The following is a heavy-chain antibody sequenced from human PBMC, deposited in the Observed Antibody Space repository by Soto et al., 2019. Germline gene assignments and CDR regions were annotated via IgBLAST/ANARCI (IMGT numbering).Heavy chain of an antibody. J-gene: IGHJ6*03. CDR3: AREGDDFWSGSSRPYYYYYYMDV. Sequence: GESLKISCAASGFTFSSYGMHWVRQAPGKGLEWVAVIWYDGSNKYYADSVKGRFTISRDNSKNTLYLQMNSLRAEDTAVYYCAREGDDFWSGSSRPYYYYYYMDVWGKGTTVTVSS. CDR1: GFTFSSYG. CDR2: IWYDGSNK. D-gene: IGHD3-3*01. V-gene: IGHV3-33*01.